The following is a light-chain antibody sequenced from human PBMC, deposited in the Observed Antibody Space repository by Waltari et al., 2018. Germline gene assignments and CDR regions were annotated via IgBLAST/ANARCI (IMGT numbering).Light chain of an antibody. CDR3: QSYDSDLRGV. CDR1: SPHIGAGFD. Sequence: QSVLTQPPSVSGAPGQRVTISCTGTSPHIGAGFDVPWYQQHSGTAPKLLIEGSTYRPSGVPDRFSGDKSGTSASLAITGLQAEDDAYYYCQSYDSDLRGVFGGGTKLTVL. J-gene: IGLJ2*01. CDR2: GST. V-gene: IGLV1-40*01.